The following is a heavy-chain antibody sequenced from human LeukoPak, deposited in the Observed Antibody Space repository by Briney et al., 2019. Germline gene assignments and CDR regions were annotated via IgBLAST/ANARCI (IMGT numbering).Heavy chain of an antibody. CDR2: INPNGNGA. V-gene: IGHV1-2*07. J-gene: IGHJ4*02. CDR1: GYIFTHYY. Sequence: GASVKVSCKTSGYIFTHYYIQWVRQAPGQGLEWMGWINPNGNGARYAHQFQGRVTMTTDTSIDTAYVELSSLTFDDTAIYYCAKAMDTSMVPDLNYWGQGSLVTVSS. CDR3: AKAMDTSMVPDLNY. D-gene: IGHD5-18*01.